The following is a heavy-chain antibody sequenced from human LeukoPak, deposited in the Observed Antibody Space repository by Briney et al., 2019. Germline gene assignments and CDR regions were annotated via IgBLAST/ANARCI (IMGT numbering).Heavy chain of an antibody. J-gene: IGHJ4*02. D-gene: IGHD2-2*01. V-gene: IGHV3-64D*09. CDR3: VKGYCSSISCYGDY. CDR2: ISSNGGST. Sequence: GGSLRLSCSASGLTFSSYAMHWVRQAPGKGLEYVSAISSNGGSTYYADSVKGRFTISRDNSKNTLYLQMSSLRAEDTAVYYCVKGYCSSISCYGDYWGQGTLVTVSS. CDR1: GLTFSSYA.